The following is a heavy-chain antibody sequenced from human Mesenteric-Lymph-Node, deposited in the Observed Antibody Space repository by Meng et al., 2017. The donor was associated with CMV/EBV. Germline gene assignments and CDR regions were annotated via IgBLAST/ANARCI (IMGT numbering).Heavy chain of an antibody. CDR3: ARGNIVVVPAAKVPGWFDP. J-gene: IGHJ5*02. CDR2: INHSGST. D-gene: IGHD2-2*01. V-gene: IGHV4-34*01. CDR1: GGSFSGYY. Sequence: SETLSLTCAVYGGSFSGYYWSWIRQPPGKGLEWIGEINHSGSTNYNPSLKSRVTISVDTSKNQFSLKLSSVTAADTAVYYCARGNIVVVPAAKVPGWFDPWGQGTLVTVSS.